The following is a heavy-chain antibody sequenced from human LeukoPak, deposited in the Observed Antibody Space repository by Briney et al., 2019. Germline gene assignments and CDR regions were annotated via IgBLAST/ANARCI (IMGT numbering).Heavy chain of an antibody. Sequence: PGGSLRLSCAASGITVRSNYMSWVRQAPEKGLEWVSVIYGDGSTYYADSVKGRFTISRDNSKNTLYLQMNSLRAEDTAVYYCARGIRSSSTFDFWGRGTLVTVST. CDR2: IYGDGST. D-gene: IGHD6-6*01. J-gene: IGHJ4*02. CDR1: GITVRSNY. V-gene: IGHV3-66*01. CDR3: ARGIRSSSTFDF.